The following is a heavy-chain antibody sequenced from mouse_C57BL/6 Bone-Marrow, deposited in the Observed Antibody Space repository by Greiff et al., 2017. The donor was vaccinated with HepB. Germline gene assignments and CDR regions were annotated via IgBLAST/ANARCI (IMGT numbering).Heavy chain of an antibody. CDR3: ARQGYGSSYGWYFDV. D-gene: IGHD1-1*01. CDR1: GFTFSDYG. V-gene: IGHV5-15*01. CDR2: ISNLAYSI. J-gene: IGHJ1*03. Sequence: EVKVVESGGGLVQPGGSLKLSCAASGFTFSDYGMAWVRQAPRKGPEWVAFISNLAYSIYYADTVTGRFTISRENAKNTLYLEMSSLRSEDTAMYYCARQGYGSSYGWYFDVWGTGTTVTVSS.